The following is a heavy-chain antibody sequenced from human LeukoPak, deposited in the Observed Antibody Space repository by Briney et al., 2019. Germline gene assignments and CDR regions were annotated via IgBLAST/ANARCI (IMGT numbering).Heavy chain of an antibody. CDR1: TFTFSSHG. CDR2: ISAGGDGT. Sequence: GGSLRLSCAASTFTFSSHGMSWVRQAPGKGPEWVSCISAGGDGTYYADSVKGRFTISRDNSKNTLYLQMNSLRTEDTAVYYCAKGGVRDYFDYWGQGTLATVSS. D-gene: IGHD3-10*01. V-gene: IGHV3-23*01. CDR3: AKGGVRDYFDY. J-gene: IGHJ4*02.